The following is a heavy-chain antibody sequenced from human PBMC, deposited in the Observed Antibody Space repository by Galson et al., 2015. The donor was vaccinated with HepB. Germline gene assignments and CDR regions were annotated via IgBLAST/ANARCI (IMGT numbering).Heavy chain of an antibody. CDR3: ATRMRDYYSGGSCEKNWFDP. CDR2: IYYSGST. V-gene: IGHV4-39*01. CDR1: GGSISSSSYY. Sequence: SETLSLTCTVSGGSISSSSYYWGWIRQPPGKGLEWIGSIYYSGSTYYNPSLKSRVTISVDTSKNQFSLKLSSVTAADTAVYYCATRMRDYYSGGSCEKNWFDPWGQGTLVTVSS. J-gene: IGHJ5*02. D-gene: IGHD2-15*01.